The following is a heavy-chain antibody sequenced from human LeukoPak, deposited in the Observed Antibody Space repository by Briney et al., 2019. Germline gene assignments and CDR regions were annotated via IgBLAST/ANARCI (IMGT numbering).Heavy chain of an antibody. CDR3: ARDDYYDSSGYYYSSDY. D-gene: IGHD3-22*01. J-gene: IGHJ4*02. Sequence: SGGSLRLSCASSGFIFSSYSMNWVRQAPGKGLEWVSSISRRSSYIYYADSVKGRFTISRDNAKNSLYLQMNSLRAEDTAVYYCARDDYYDSSGYYYSSDYWGQGTLVTVSS. CDR1: GFIFSSYS. CDR2: ISRRSSYI. V-gene: IGHV3-21*01.